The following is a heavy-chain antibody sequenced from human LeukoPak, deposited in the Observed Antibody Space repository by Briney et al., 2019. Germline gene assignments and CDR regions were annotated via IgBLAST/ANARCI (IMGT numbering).Heavy chain of an antibody. CDR1: GGSFSGYY. J-gene: IGHJ5*02. CDR3: ARRQRMVRGAVNWFDP. D-gene: IGHD3-10*01. V-gene: IGHV4-34*01. CDR2: INHSGST. Sequence: PSETLSLTCAVYGGSFSGYYWSWIRQPPGKGLEWIGEINHSGSTNYNPSLKSRVTISVDTSKNQFSLKLSSVTAADTAVYYCARRQRMVRGAVNWFDPWGQGTLVTVSS.